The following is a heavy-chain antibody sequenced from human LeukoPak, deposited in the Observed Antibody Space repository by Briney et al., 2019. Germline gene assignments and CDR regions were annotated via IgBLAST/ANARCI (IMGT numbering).Heavy chain of an antibody. V-gene: IGHV1-18*01. D-gene: IGHD6-19*01. CDR2: ISAYNGDT. CDR1: GYTFTSSG. Sequence: ASVKVSCKASGYTFTSSGISWVRQAPGQGLEWMGWISAYNGDTNYAQNLQGRVTMTTDTPTGTAHMELRSLRSDDTAVYYCARGTVSGGSPFDYWGQGTLVTVSS. J-gene: IGHJ4*02. CDR3: ARGTVSGGSPFDY.